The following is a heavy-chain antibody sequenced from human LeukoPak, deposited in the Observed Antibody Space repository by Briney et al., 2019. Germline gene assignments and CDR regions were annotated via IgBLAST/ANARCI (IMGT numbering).Heavy chain of an antibody. J-gene: IGHJ6*03. CDR3: ARDSSGWYRESVYYYYYYYMDV. V-gene: IGHV3-11*01. Sequence: PGGSLRLSCAASGFTFSDYYMSWIRQAPGKGLEWVSYISSSGSTIYYADSVKGRFTISRDNAKNSLYLQMNSLRAEDTAVYYCARDSSGWYRESVYYYYYYYMDVWGKGTTVTISS. CDR2: ISSSGSTI. D-gene: IGHD6-19*01. CDR1: GFTFSDYY.